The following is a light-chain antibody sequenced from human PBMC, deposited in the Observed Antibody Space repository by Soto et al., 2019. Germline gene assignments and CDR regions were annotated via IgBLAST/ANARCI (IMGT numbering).Light chain of an antibody. CDR3: QQYGNSPGT. CDR1: QSVSSSY. V-gene: IGKV3-20*01. CDR2: AAS. Sequence: EIVLTQSPGTLSLSPGERATLSCRASQSVSSSYFAWFQQKPGQAPRLLIYAASLRDTGIPDRFSGSGSGTDFTLTISRLAPDDFAVYYCQQYGNSPGTFGQGTKVEIK. J-gene: IGKJ1*01.